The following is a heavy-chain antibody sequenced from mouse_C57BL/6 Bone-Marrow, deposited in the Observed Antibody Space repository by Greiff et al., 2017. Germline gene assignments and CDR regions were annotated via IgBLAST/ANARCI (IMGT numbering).Heavy chain of an antibody. CDR3: ERLPTTVVAPFDY. D-gene: IGHD1-1*01. V-gene: IGHV1-26*01. Sequence: EVQLQQSGPELVKPGASVKISCKASGYTFTDYYMNWVKQSHGKSLEWIGDINPNNGGTSYNQKFKGKATLTVDKSSSTAYMELRSLTSEDSAVYYCERLPTTVVAPFDYWGQGTTLTVSS. CDR1: GYTFTDYY. CDR2: INPNNGGT. J-gene: IGHJ2*01.